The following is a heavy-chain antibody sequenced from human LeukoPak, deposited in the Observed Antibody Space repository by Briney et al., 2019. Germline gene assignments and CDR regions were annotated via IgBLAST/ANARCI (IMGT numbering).Heavy chain of an antibody. V-gene: IGHV1-2*02. CDR3: ARSICGGDCYSSFDY. D-gene: IGHD2-21*02. CDR2: INPNSGGT. J-gene: IGHJ4*02. Sequence: ASVKVSCKASGYIFTNYFMHWVRQAPGQGLEWMGWINPNSGGTDYAQKFQGGVTMTRDTSISTAYMELSRLTSDDTAVYYCARSICGGDCYSSFDYWGQGTLVTDSS. CDR1: GYIFTNYF.